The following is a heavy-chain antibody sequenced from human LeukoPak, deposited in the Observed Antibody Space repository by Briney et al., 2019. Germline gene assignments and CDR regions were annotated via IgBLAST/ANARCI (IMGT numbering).Heavy chain of an antibody. Sequence: PGRSLRLSCAASGFTFDDYAMHWVRQVPGKGLEWVSGITWNSGSINYADSVKGRFTISRDNAKNSLHLQMNSLRAEDTALYYCAKGTYYYHSGYFQHWGQGTLVTVSS. J-gene: IGHJ1*01. CDR1: GFTFDDYA. CDR2: ITWNSGSI. V-gene: IGHV3-9*01. CDR3: AKGTYYYHSGYFQH. D-gene: IGHD3-10*01.